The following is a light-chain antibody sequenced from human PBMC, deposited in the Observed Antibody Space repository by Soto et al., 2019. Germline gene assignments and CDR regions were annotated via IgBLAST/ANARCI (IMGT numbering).Light chain of an antibody. CDR3: QQFNSYTWT. V-gene: IGKV1-13*02. Sequence: AIQLTQSPSSLSASVGDRVTITCRASQGISSALAWYQQKPGKATKLLIYDASSLESGVPSRFSGSGAGTDFTLTISSRQPEDFANYYCQQFNSYTWTFGQGTKVEIK. CDR1: QGISSA. CDR2: DAS. J-gene: IGKJ1*01.